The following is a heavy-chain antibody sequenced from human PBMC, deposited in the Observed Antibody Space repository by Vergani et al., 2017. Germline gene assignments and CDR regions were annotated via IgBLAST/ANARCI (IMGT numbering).Heavy chain of an antibody. CDR3: ARYVGYCSSTSCYEHAFDI. Sequence: VQLVQSGAEVKKPGASVKVSCKASGYTFTSYWIGWVRQMPGKGLEWMGIIYPGDSDTRYSPSFQGQVTISADKSISTAYLQWSSLKASDTAMYYCARYVGYCSSTSCYEHAFDIWGQGTMVTVSS. D-gene: IGHD2-2*01. V-gene: IGHV5-51*01. CDR2: IYPGDSDT. CDR1: GYTFTSYW. J-gene: IGHJ3*02.